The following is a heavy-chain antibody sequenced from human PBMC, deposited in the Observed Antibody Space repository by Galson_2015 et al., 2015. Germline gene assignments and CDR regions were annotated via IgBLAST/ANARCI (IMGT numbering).Heavy chain of an antibody. J-gene: IGHJ4*02. CDR1: GGSISSSSYY. CDR3: ARSPEDIVVVVAATPFDY. Sequence: SETLSLTCTVSGGSISSSSYYWGWIRQPPGKGLEWIGSIYYSGSTYYNPSLKSRVTISVDTSKNQFSLKLSSVTAADTAVYYCARSPEDIVVVVAATPFDYWGQGTLVTVSS. CDR2: IYYSGST. V-gene: IGHV4-39*01. D-gene: IGHD2-15*01.